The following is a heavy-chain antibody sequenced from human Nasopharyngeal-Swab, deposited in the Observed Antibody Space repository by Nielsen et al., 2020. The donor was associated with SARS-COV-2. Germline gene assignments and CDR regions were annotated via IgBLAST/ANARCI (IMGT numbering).Heavy chain of an antibody. V-gene: IGHV4-59*01. Sequence: SETLSLTCTVSGGSISSYYWSWIRQPQGTGLEWIGYIYYSGSTNYNPSLKSRVTISVDTSKNQFSLKLSSVTAADTAVYYCARAPRGTIFGVVTNFDYWGQGTLVTVSS. J-gene: IGHJ4*02. CDR3: ARAPRGTIFGVVTNFDY. CDR1: GGSISSYY. CDR2: IYYSGST. D-gene: IGHD3-3*01.